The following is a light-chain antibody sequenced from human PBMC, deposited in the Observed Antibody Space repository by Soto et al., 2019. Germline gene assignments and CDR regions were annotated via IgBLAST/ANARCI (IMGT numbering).Light chain of an antibody. J-gene: IGKJ3*01. CDR1: QSVSSY. Sequence: EIVLTQSPATLSLSPGERATLSCRASQSVSSYLAWYQQKPGQAPRLLIYDASNRATGIPARFSGSGSGTDFTRTISSLKPEDFAVYYCQQRSNWPPIFTFGPGTKVDIK. V-gene: IGKV3-11*01. CDR2: DAS. CDR3: QQRSNWPPIFT.